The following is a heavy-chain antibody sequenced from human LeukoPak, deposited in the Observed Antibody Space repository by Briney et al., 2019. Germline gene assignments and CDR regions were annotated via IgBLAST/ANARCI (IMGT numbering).Heavy chain of an antibody. J-gene: IGHJ4*02. Sequence: SETLSLTCGVYGGSLSGYYWSWIRQPPGKGLDWIGDINHSGRTNINPSLKSRVTISVDTSKNQFSLKLSSVTAADTAVYYCARLRRYYYDSSGPPDYWGQGTLVTVSS. CDR1: GGSLSGYY. CDR2: INHSGRT. D-gene: IGHD3-22*01. CDR3: ARLRRYYYDSSGPPDY. V-gene: IGHV4-34*01.